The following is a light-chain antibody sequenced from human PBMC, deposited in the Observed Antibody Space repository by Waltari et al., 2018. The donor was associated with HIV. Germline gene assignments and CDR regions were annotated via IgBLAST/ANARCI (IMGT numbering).Light chain of an antibody. V-gene: IGLV3-25*03. J-gene: IGLJ3*02. CDR3: QSGGSSGSWV. CDR1: ALANPY. Sequence: SNELTQPPSVSVSPGQTARITCSGDALANPYTYWFQQKPVQAPVLVIYKDTERPSGIPERFSGSRSGTTVKLTISGVQAEDEADYYCQSGGSSGSWVFGGGTKLTVL. CDR2: KDT.